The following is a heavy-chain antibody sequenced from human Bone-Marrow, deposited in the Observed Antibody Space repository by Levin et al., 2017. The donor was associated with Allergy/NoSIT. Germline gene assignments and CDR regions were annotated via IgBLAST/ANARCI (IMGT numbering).Heavy chain of an antibody. CDR3: ARNGYCGSASCFYSDY. V-gene: IGHV1-2*02. J-gene: IGHJ4*02. D-gene: IGHD2-2*01. CDR2: INPNSGGT. CDR1: GYTFTGYY. Sequence: GESLKISCKASGYTFTGYYMHWVRQAPGQGLEWMGWINPNSGGTKFAENFQGRVTLTGDTSISTAYMELSSLRSDDTAVYYCARNGYCGSASCFYSDYWGQGSLVTVSS.